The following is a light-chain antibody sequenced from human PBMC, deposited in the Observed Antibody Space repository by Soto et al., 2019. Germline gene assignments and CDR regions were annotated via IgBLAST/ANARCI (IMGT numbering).Light chain of an antibody. V-gene: IGLV2-14*03. CDR3: ISYTSSSPYV. J-gene: IGLJ1*01. CDR1: SRDVGGYNY. CDR2: DVS. Sequence: SVLAQPAPLSGAPGPSGTISCPRTSRDVGGYNYVSWYQHHPGKAPKLIIFDVSNRPSGISNRFSGSKSGNTASLTISGLQAEDEADYYCISYTSSSPYVFGTGTKVTVL.